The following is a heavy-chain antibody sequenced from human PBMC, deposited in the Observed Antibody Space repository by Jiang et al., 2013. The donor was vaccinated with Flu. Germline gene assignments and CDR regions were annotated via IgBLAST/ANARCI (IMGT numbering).Heavy chain of an antibody. CDR2: IYYSGST. J-gene: IGHJ5*02. Sequence: KPSETLSLTCTVSGGSISSYYWSWIRQPPGKGLEWIGYIYYSGSTNYNPSLKSRVTISVDTSKNQFSLKLSSVTAADTAVYYCAREGYDFWSGTGFDPWGQGTLVTVSS. D-gene: IGHD3-3*01. CDR3: AREGYDFWSGTGFDP. CDR1: GGSISSYY. V-gene: IGHV4-59*01.